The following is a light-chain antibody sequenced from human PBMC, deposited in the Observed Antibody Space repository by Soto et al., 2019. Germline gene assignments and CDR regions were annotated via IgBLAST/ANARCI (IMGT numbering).Light chain of an antibody. CDR3: CSYAGSLYV. J-gene: IGLJ1*01. V-gene: IGLV2-23*02. CDR1: SSDVGSYNL. Sequence: SVLTKPASVTGSPGQSITISNNGTSSDVGSYNLVSWYQQHPGKAPKLMIYEVSKRPSGVSNRFSGSKSGNTASLTISGLQAEDEADYYCCSYAGSLYVFGTGTKVTVL. CDR2: EVS.